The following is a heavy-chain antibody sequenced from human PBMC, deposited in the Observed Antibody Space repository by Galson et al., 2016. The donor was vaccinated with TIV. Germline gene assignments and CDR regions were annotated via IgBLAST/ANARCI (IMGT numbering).Heavy chain of an antibody. D-gene: IGHD3-22*01. V-gene: IGHV3-30*18. Sequence: SLRLSCAASGFTFGSNGVHWVRQAPGKGLEWVAFISYDGGDKYYADSVRGRFTISRDNSKNMLYLQMNSLRAEDTAVYYCTKDTGTYFDSYYYGMNVWGQGTTVTVSS. CDR2: ISYDGGDK. CDR1: GFTFGSNG. J-gene: IGHJ6*02. CDR3: TKDTGTYFDSYYYGMNV.